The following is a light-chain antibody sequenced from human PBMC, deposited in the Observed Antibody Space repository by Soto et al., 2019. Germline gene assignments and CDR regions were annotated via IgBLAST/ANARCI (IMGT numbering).Light chain of an antibody. CDR1: QGVGSH. Sequence: DIQMTQSPSSVSALIGDRVTITCRASQGVGSHVNWYQQKPGKAPNLLIHGASNLQSGVPSTFSGSGSGTDFTLTISSLQPEDFATYYCQQNYRAPLTFGGGTKVE. CDR3: QQNYRAPLT. V-gene: IGKV1-39*01. CDR2: GAS. J-gene: IGKJ4*01.